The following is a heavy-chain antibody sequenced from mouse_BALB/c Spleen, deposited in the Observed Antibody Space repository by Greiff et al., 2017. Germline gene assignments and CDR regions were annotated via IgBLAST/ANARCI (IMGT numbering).Heavy chain of an antibody. CDR3: ARSFYRYDEAMDY. Sequence: EVMVVESGGGLVQPGGSRKLSCAASGFTFSSFGMHWVRQAPEKGLEWVAYISSGSSTIYYADTVKGRFTISRDNPKNTLFLQMTSLRSEDTAMYYCARSFYRYDEAMDYWGQGTSVTVSS. D-gene: IGHD2-14*01. V-gene: IGHV5-17*02. J-gene: IGHJ4*01. CDR2: ISSGSSTI. CDR1: GFTFSSFG.